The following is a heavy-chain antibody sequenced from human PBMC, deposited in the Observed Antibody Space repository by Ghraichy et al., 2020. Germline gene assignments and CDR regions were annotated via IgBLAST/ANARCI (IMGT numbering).Heavy chain of an antibody. CDR3: ARKSNGGPFDF. J-gene: IGHJ4*02. CDR1: GDSISSSISSYY. V-gene: IGHV4-61*01. CDR2: IYYRGNT. Sequence: SQTLSLTCTVSGDSISSSISSYYWSWIRQPPGRGLEWIGYIYYRGNTEYIPSLKSRVTISLDTSKNQFSLKLSSVTAADTAVYYCARKSNGGPFDFWGRGTPVTVSS. D-gene: IGHD6-25*01.